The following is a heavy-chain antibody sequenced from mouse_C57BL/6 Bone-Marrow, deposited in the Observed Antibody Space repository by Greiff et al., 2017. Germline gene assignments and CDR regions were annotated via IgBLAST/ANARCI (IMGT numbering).Heavy chain of an antibody. CDR2: IDPSDSYT. V-gene: IGHV1-59*01. CDR3: ASYYGSSYYFDY. J-gene: IGHJ2*01. Sequence: QVQLQQPGAELVRPGTSVKLSCKASGYTFTSYWMHWVKQRPGQGLEWIGVIDPSDSYTNYNQKFKGKATLTVDTSSSTAYMQLSSLTSEDSAVYYAASYYGSSYYFDYWGQGTTLTVSA. D-gene: IGHD1-1*01. CDR1: GYTFTSYW.